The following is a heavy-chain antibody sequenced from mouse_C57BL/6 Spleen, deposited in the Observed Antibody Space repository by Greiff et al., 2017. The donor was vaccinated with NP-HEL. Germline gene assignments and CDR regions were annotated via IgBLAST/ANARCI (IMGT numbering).Heavy chain of an antibody. CDR2: LTPGSGGT. CDR1: GYAFTNYF. J-gene: IGHJ3*01. Sequence: VQLQQSGAELVRPGTSVQVSCKASGYAFTNYFLAWVKPRPGHGLSWIFFLTPGSGGTNYNEKFKGKATLTADKSSSTAYMQLSSLTSEDSAVYFCARSKFAYWGQGTLVTVAA. CDR3: ARSKFAY. V-gene: IGHV1-54*01.